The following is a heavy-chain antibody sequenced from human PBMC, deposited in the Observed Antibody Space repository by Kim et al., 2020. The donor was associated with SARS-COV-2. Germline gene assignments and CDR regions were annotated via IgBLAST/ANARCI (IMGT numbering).Heavy chain of an antibody. CDR1: GFTFSNAW. D-gene: IGHD3-9*01. J-gene: IGHJ4*02. CDR3: TTDQSTYYDILTGYYKSGGGDY. Sequence: GGSLRLSCAASGFTFSNAWMSWVRQAPGKGLEWVGRIKSKTDGGTTDYAAPVKGRFTISRDDSKNTLYLQMNSLKTEDTAVYYCTTDQSTYYDILTGYYKSGGGDYWGQRTLVTVSS. CDR2: IKSKTDGGTT. V-gene: IGHV3-15*01.